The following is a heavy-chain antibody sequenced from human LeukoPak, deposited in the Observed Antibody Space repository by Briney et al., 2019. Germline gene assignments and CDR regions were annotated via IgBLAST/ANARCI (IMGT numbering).Heavy chain of an antibody. CDR2: ISYDGSNK. D-gene: IGHD4-17*01. V-gene: IGHV3-30*18. Sequence: GGSLRLSCAASGFTFSSYAMSWVRQAPGKGLEWVAVISYDGSNKYYADSVKGRFTISRDNSKNTLYLQMNSLRAEDTAVYYCAKRPSDYGDYVSYFDYWGQGTLVTVSS. J-gene: IGHJ4*02. CDR1: GFTFSSYA. CDR3: AKRPSDYGDYVSYFDY.